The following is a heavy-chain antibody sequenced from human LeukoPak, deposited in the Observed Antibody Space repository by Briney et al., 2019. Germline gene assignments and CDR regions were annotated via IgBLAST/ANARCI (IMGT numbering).Heavy chain of an antibody. CDR2: IAYDGSRA. CDR1: GFTFGGYG. Sequence: GGSLRLSCAGSGFTFGGYGMHWFRQTPGKGLKWVAVIAYDGSRAFYADSVKGRFTISRDNSKNTMSVQMDDLRAEDTAVYYCTRYNNDHFDYWGQGTLVTVSS. CDR3: TRYNNDHFDY. J-gene: IGHJ4*02. D-gene: IGHD1-14*01. V-gene: IGHV3-33*01.